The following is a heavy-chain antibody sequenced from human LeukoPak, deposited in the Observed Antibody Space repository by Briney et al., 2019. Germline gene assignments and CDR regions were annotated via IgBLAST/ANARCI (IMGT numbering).Heavy chain of an antibody. CDR3: AKDTRPMVLWFGEDYYYGMDV. D-gene: IGHD3-10*01. CDR1: GFTFSSYG. J-gene: IGHJ6*02. Sequence: GRSLRLSCAASGFTFSSYGMHWVRQAPGKGLEWVAVISYDGSNKYYADSVKGRFTISRDNSKNTLYLQMNSLRAEDTAVYYCAKDTRPMVLWFGEDYYYGMDVWGQGTTVTVSS. V-gene: IGHV3-30*18. CDR2: ISYDGSNK.